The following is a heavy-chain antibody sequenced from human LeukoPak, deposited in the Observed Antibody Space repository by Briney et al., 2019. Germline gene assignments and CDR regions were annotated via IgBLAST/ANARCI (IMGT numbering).Heavy chain of an antibody. J-gene: IGHJ4*02. CDR3: ARRGRDYYDSSGYPQYYFDY. CDR1: GYTFTGYY. CDR2: IIPIFGTA. V-gene: IGHV1-69*13. D-gene: IGHD3-22*01. Sequence: ASVKVSCKASGYTFTGYYMHWVRQAPGQGLEWMGGIIPIFGTANYAQKFQGRVTITADESTSTAYMELSSLRSEDTAVYYCARRGRDYYDSSGYPQYYFDYWGQGTLVTVSS.